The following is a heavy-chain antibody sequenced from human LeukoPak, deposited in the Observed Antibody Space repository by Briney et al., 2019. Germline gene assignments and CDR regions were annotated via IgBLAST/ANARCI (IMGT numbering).Heavy chain of an antibody. V-gene: IGHV5-51*01. CDR3: ARPISYCSSTSCSALNSALIDY. J-gene: IGHJ4*02. CDR1: GYSFTSYW. CDR2: IYPGDSDT. D-gene: IGHD2-2*01. Sequence: GESLKISCEGFGYSFTSYWIGWVRQMPGKGLEWMGIIYPGDSDTRYSPSFQGQVTISADKSISTAYLQWSSLKASDTAMYYCARPISYCSSTSCSALNSALIDYWGQGTLVTVSS.